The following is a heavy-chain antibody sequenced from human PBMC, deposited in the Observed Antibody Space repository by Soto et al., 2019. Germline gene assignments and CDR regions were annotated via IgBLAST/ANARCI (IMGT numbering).Heavy chain of an antibody. D-gene: IGHD3-10*01. CDR2: INPSGGST. Sequence: GASVKVSCKASGYTFTSYYMHWVRQAPGQGLEWMGIINPSGGSTSYAQKFQGRVTMTRDTSTSTVYMELSSLRSEDTAVYYCARDHRPTMVRGVITYYFDYWGQGTLVTAPQ. CDR3: ARDHRPTMVRGVITYYFDY. J-gene: IGHJ4*02. V-gene: IGHV1-46*01. CDR1: GYTFTSYY.